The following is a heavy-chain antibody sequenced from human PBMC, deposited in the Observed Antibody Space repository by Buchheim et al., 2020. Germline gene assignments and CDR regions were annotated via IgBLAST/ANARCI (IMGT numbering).Heavy chain of an antibody. V-gene: IGHV3-13*01. J-gene: IGHJ4*02. CDR1: GFIFSTYD. Sequence: EVQLVESGGGLVQPGGSLRLSCVASGFIFSTYDFHWVRQSTERGLEWVSAIGIAGDTYYPESMKGRFIVSRENAKNSLFLQMSSLRVGDTAVYYCIRVGRRYHTSGYYEYWGQGT. D-gene: IGHD3-22*01. CDR2: IGIAGDT. CDR3: IRVGRRYHTSGYYEY.